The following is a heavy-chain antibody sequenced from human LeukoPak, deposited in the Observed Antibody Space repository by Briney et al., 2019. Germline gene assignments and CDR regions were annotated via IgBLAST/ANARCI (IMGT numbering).Heavy chain of an antibody. Sequence: SETLSLTCTVSGGSISSGDYYWSWIRQPPGKGLEWIGYIYYSGSTYYNPSLKSRVTISVDTSKNQFSLKLSSVTAADTAVYYCARDSVDVWFGELFVNPLDYWGQGTLVTVSS. CDR3: ARDSVDVWFGELFVNPLDY. J-gene: IGHJ4*02. V-gene: IGHV4-30-4*08. D-gene: IGHD3-10*01. CDR1: GGSISSGDYY. CDR2: IYYSGST.